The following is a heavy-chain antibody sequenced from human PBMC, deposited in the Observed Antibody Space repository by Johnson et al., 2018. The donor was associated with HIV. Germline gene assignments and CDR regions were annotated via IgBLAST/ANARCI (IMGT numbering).Heavy chain of an antibody. D-gene: IGHD3-22*01. CDR2: I. V-gene: IGHV3-9*01. J-gene: IGHJ3*02. CDR3: ARDRRYYDSSGYETGTFDI. Sequence: VLLVESGGGLVQPGGSLRLSCAASAFPFDDHALHWVRQSPGTGLQWFSIILKGRFTISRDNAKNDLDLQMHSPRREDTAVYFCARDRRYYDSSGYETGTFDIWGQGTMVTVSS. CDR1: AFPFDDHA.